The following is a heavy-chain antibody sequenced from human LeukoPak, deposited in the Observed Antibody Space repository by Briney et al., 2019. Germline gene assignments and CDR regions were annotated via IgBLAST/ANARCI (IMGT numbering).Heavy chain of an antibody. Sequence: SETLSLTCTVSGGSISSSDSYWAWVRQPPGKGLEWIGSICFSRTTYYNPSLKSRVTMSIDTSKNHFSLKVASVTAADTAVYYCGRHFPETGRDEQPLEYWGQGSLFTVSS. CDR1: GGSISSSDSY. CDR2: ICFSRTT. CDR3: GRHFPETGRDEQPLEY. V-gene: IGHV4-39*01. J-gene: IGHJ4*02. D-gene: IGHD3-10*01.